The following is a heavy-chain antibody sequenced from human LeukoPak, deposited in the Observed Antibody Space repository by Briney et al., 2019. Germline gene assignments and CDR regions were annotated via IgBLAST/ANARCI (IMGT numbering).Heavy chain of an antibody. D-gene: IGHD3-22*01. CDR1: GGTFSSYA. V-gene: IGHV1-69*05. J-gene: IGHJ3*02. CDR2: IIPIFGTA. CDR3: ARDDQAYYSSGYRAFDI. Sequence: SVKVSCKASGGTFSSYAISWVRQAPGQGLEWMGRIIPIFGTANYAQKLQGRVTITTDESKRTAYMEVSRVRYEDTAVYYCARDDQAYYSSGYRAFDIWGQGTMVTVSS.